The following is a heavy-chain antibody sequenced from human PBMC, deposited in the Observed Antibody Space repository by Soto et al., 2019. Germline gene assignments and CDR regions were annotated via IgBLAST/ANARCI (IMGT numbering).Heavy chain of an antibody. Sequence: QVQLQESGPGLVKPSQTLSLTCTVSGGSISSGDYYWSWIRQPPGKGLEWIGYIYYSGTTYYNPSLKSRVTISVDTSKNQFSLKLTSVTAADTAVYYCASGSSSWLYYFDYWGQGTLVTVSS. CDR3: ASGSSSWLYYFDY. D-gene: IGHD6-13*01. CDR2: IYYSGTT. CDR1: GGSISSGDYY. J-gene: IGHJ4*02. V-gene: IGHV4-30-4*01.